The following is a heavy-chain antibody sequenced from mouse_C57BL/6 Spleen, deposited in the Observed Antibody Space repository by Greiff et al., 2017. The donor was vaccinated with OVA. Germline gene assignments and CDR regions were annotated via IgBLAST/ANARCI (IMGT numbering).Heavy chain of an antibody. V-gene: IGHV5-9-1*02. J-gene: IGHJ3*01. CDR3: TRNYDGDPFAY. CDR1: GFTFSSYA. Sequence: DVHLVESGEGLVKPGGSLKLSCAASGFTFSSYAMSWVRQTPEKRLEWVAYISSGGDYIYYADTVKGRFTISRDNARNTLYLQMSSLKSEDTAMYYCTRNYDGDPFAYWGQGTLVTVSA. CDR2: ISSGGDYI. D-gene: IGHD2-3*01.